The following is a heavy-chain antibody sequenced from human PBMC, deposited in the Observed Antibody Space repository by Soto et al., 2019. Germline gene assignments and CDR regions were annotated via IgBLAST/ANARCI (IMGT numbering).Heavy chain of an antibody. CDR1: GGSISSYY. Sequence: SETLSLTCTVSGGSISSYYWSWIRQPPGKGLEWIGYIYYSGSTNYNPSLKSRVTISVDTSKNQFSPKLSSVTAADTAVYYCARLVTGRRLLRFDPWGQGTLVTVSS. CDR3: ARLVTGRRLLRFDP. D-gene: IGHD2-21*02. CDR2: IYYSGST. J-gene: IGHJ5*02. V-gene: IGHV4-59*01.